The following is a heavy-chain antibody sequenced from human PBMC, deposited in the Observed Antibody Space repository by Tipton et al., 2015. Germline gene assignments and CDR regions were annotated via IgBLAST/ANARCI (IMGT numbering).Heavy chain of an antibody. D-gene: IGHD4-23*01. CDR3: ARARGRHGGLFDS. CDR1: GGSVTSGSYY. J-gene: IGHJ4*02. CDR2: ISDSGST. V-gene: IGHV4-61*01. Sequence: TLSLTCTVSGGSVTSGSYYWSWIRQPPGKGLEWIGYISDSGSTNYNPSLKSRVTISVDTSKTQFSLKMSSVTASDTAVYYCARARGRHGGLFDSWGQGILVTVSS.